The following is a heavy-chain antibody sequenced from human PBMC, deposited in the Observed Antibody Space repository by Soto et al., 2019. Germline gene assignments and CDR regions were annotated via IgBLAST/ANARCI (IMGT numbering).Heavy chain of an antibody. CDR2: IIPIFGTA. CDR1: GGTFSSYA. CDR3: AREVRLRRSYYYGMDV. Sequence: GASVKVSCKASGGTFSSYAISWVRQAPGQGLEWMGGIIPIFGTANYAQKFQGRVTITADESTSTAYMELSSLRSEDTAVYYCAREVRLRRSYYYGMDVWGQGTTVTVSS. D-gene: IGHD4-17*01. J-gene: IGHJ6*02. V-gene: IGHV1-69*13.